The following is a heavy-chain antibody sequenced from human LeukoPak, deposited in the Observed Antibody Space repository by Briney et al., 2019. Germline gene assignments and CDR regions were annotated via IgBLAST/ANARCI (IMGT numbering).Heavy chain of an antibody. CDR3: AKDVNSSGYYLGFDY. CDR1: GFTFSDAW. V-gene: IGHV3-74*01. D-gene: IGHD3-22*01. J-gene: IGHJ4*02. CDR2: INTDGTYT. Sequence: GGSLRLSCAASGFTFSDAWMHWVRQAPGRGLVWVSRINTDGTYTTYADSLKGRFTISRDNPKNTLYLQMNSLRAEDTALYYCAKDVNSSGYYLGFDYWGQGTLVTVSS.